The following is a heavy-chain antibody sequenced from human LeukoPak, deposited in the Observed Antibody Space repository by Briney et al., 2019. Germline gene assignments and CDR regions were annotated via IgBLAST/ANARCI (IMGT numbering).Heavy chain of an antibody. CDR2: ISGSSSSM. V-gene: IGHV3-11*01. CDR1: GFSFNDSY. J-gene: IGHJ4*02. CDR3: ARVGTDSSGYYYFDY. Sequence: PGGSLRLSCAASGFSFNDSYMTWIRQAPGKGLEWVAYISGSSSSMYYADSVKGRFTISRDNARNSLYLNMSSLRADDTAVYYCARVGTDSSGYYYFDYWGQGTLVTVSS. D-gene: IGHD3-22*01.